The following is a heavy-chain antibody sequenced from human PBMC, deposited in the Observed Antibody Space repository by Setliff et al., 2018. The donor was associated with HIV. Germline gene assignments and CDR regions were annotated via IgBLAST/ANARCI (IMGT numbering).Heavy chain of an antibody. CDR1: GGSLSSGLQY. CDR2: ISYSGHT. D-gene: IGHD6-13*01. CDR3: ARRGSSWYSHWFDL. J-gene: IGHJ5*02. Sequence: SEILSLTCNVSGGSLSSGLQYWGWVRQSPGKGLEWIGTISYSGHTYYNPSLKSRVTISVDTSKSQFSLNLNSMTAADTAIYYCARRGSSWYSHWFDLWGQGTLVTVSS. V-gene: IGHV4-39*01.